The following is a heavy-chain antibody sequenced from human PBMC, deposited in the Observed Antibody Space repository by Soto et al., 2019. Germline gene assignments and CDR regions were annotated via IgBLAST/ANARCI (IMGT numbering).Heavy chain of an antibody. V-gene: IGHV3-7*01. J-gene: IGHJ4*01. CDR1: GFTFSNFW. D-gene: IGHD6-13*01. Sequence: PVGSLSLACAASGFTFSNFWMTWVRQAPGKGLEWVANIKQDGSEKYYVDSVKGRFTISRDNSKNSVYLQMNSLRAEDTAVFYCARDGYDSSSYDYWGHGTMVTVSS. CDR2: IKQDGSEK. CDR3: ARDGYDSSSYDY.